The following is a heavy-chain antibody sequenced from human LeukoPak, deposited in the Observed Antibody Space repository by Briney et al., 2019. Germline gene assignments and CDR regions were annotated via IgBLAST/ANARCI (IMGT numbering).Heavy chain of an antibody. CDR1: GYTFTSYA. V-gene: IGHV1-2*02. D-gene: IGHD3-10*01. Sequence: ASVKVSCKASGYTFTSYAMDWVRQAPGQGLEWMGWINPNSGGTNYAQKFQGRVTMTRDRSISTAYMELSRLRYDDTAVYYCARAPPTYYYGSGSYLFNYWGQGTLVTVSS. CDR3: ARAPPTYYYGSGSYLFNY. CDR2: INPNSGGT. J-gene: IGHJ4*02.